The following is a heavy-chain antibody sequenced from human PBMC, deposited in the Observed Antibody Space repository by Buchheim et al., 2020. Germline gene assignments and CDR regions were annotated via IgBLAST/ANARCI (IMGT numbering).Heavy chain of an antibody. Sequence: QVQLQQWGAGLSKPSETLSLTCAVYGGSFSGYYWSWIRQPPGKGLEWIGEINHSGSTNYNPSLKSRVTISVDTSKNQFSLKLSSVTAADTAVYYCARSFFYYDFWSGPSPGMDVWGQGTT. J-gene: IGHJ6*02. D-gene: IGHD3-3*01. CDR3: ARSFFYYDFWSGPSPGMDV. CDR1: GGSFSGYY. CDR2: INHSGST. V-gene: IGHV4-34*01.